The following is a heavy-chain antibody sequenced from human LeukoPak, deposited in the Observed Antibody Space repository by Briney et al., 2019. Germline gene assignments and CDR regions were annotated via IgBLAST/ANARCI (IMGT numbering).Heavy chain of an antibody. CDR1: GGSIGGDH. Sequence: SETLSLTCTISGGSIGGDHWSWIRQAPGKGLEWIGYISYTGSTSYNPSLRNRVTISLHTSENQFSLRLTSVTAADTAMYYCARDFLRSVSGPYVDVFDIWGQGTLVTVSS. D-gene: IGHD3-3*01. CDR2: ISYTGST. V-gene: IGHV4-59*08. CDR3: ARDFLRSVSGPYVDVFDI. J-gene: IGHJ3*02.